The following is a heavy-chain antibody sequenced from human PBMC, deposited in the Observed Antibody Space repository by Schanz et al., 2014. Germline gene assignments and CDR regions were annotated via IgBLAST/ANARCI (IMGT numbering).Heavy chain of an antibody. Sequence: QVQLVQSGAEVKKPGASMKVSCKASGYTFTTYYMLWVRQAPGQGLEWMGMINPSGGSTTYAQKCQGRVTFTADKSTSTAYMELSSLKSEDTAVYYCARGPLGTSPWGQGTLVTVSS. CDR3: ARGPLGTSP. V-gene: IGHV1-46*01. CDR1: GYTFTTYY. J-gene: IGHJ5*02. CDR2: INPSGGST. D-gene: IGHD5-12*01.